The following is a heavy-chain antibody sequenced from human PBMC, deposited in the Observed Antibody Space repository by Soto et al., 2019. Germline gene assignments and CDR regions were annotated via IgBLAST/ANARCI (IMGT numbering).Heavy chain of an antibody. CDR3: AGDPGEDFCSGQHYYYYMDV. CDR2: INPSGGST. CDR1: GYTFTSYY. D-gene: IGHD3-3*01. J-gene: IGHJ6*03. Sequence: GASVKVSCKASGYTFTSYYMHWVRQAPGQGLEWMGIINPSGGSTSYAQKFQGRVTMTRDTSTSTVYMELSSLRSEDTAVYYCAGDPGEDFCSGQHYYYYMDVWGKGTTVTVSS. V-gene: IGHV1-46*03.